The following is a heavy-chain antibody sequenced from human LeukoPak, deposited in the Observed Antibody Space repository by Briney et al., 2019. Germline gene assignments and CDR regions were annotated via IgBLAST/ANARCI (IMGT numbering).Heavy chain of an antibody. J-gene: IGHJ5*02. V-gene: IGHV4-39*01. Sequence: SETLSLTCTVSGGSISSSSYYWGWIRQPPGKGLEWIGSFYYSGSTYYTPPLESRVTISVDTSKNQLSLKLSSVTAADTAVYYCARIVGATYGWFDPWGQGTLVTVSP. CDR1: GGSISSSSYY. CDR2: FYYSGST. CDR3: ARIVGATYGWFDP. D-gene: IGHD1-26*01.